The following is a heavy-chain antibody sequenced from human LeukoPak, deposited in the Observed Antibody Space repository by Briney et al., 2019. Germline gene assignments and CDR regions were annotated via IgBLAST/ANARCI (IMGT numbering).Heavy chain of an antibody. Sequence: SETLSLTCTVSGGSISSYYWSWIRQPPGNTLEWIGFIYYSGTTNYNPSLKSRVTISVDTSKNQFSLKLSSVTAADTAVYYCARDNEYSSSSLAFDIWGQGTMVTVSS. CDR2: IYYSGTT. V-gene: IGHV4-59*01. J-gene: IGHJ3*02. CDR1: GGSISSYY. CDR3: ARDNEYSSSSLAFDI. D-gene: IGHD6-6*01.